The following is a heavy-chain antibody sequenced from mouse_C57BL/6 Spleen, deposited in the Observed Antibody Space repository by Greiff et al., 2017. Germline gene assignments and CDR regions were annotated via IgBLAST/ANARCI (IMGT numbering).Heavy chain of an antibody. D-gene: IGHD2-2*01. CDR1: GYTFTDYN. CDR2: INPNNGGT. J-gene: IGHJ4*01. V-gene: IGHV1-22*01. Sequence: EVQLQQSGPELVKPGASVKMSCKASGYTFTDYNMHWVKQSHGKSLEWIGYINPNNGGTSYNQKFKGKATLTVNKSSSTAYMELRSLTSEDSAVYYCARYRYGYDDAMDYWGQGTSVTVSS. CDR3: ARYRYGYDDAMDY.